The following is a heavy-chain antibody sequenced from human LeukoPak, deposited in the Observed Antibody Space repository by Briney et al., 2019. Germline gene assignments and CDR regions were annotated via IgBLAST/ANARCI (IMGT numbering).Heavy chain of an antibody. CDR3: AREEGNWFDP. Sequence: SETLSLTCNVSGVSISSYYWTWIRQPAGKGLEWLGHINTNENTNYNPSLKSRVTMSVDTSKNQLSLRLSSVTAADTAVYYCAREEGNWFDPWGQGTLATVSS. CDR1: GVSISSYY. CDR2: INTNENT. J-gene: IGHJ5*02. V-gene: IGHV4-4*07.